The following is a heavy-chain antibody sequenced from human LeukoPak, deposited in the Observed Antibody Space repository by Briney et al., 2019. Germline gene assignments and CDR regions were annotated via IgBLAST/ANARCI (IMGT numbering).Heavy chain of an antibody. CDR3: ARSLDS. CDR2: ISTSSDSV. Sequence: GGSLRLSCAASGFTFSSHTMNWVRQAPGKGLEWVSYISTSSDSVYYADSVKGRFTISRDNAKNSLYLQMNSLRDEDTAVYYCARSLDSWGQGTLVTVSS. CDR1: GFTFSSHT. V-gene: IGHV3-48*02. J-gene: IGHJ4*02.